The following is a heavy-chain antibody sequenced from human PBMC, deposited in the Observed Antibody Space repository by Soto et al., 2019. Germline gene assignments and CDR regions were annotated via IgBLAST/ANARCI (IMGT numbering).Heavy chain of an antibody. D-gene: IGHD2-15*01. J-gene: IGHJ3*02. CDR3: AKEPPRYCSGGSCYGSAAFDI. Sequence: PGGSLRLSCAASGFTFSSYGMHWVRQAPGKGLEWVAVIWYDGSNKYYADSVKGRFTISRDNSKNTLYLKMNSLRAEDTAVYYCAKEPPRYCSGGSCYGSAAFDIWGQGTMVTVSS. CDR2: IWYDGSNK. CDR1: GFTFSSYG. V-gene: IGHV3-33*06.